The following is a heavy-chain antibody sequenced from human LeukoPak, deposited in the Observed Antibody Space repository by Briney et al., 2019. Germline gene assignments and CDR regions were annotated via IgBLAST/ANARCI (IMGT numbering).Heavy chain of an antibody. CDR2: ISYDGSNK. Sequence: GGSLRLSCAASGFTFSSYGMHWVRQAPGKGLEWVAVISYDGSNKYYADSVKGRFTISRDNSKNTLYLQMNSLRAEDTAVYYCAKDRRTDYRGAWYWGQGTLVSVSS. D-gene: IGHD6-19*01. J-gene: IGHJ4*02. CDR1: GFTFSSYG. V-gene: IGHV3-30*18. CDR3: AKDRRTDYRGAWY.